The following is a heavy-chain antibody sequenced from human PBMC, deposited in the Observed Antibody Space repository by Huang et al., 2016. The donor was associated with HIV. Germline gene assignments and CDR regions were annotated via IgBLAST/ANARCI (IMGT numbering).Heavy chain of an antibody. CDR3: ATKTAGMDI. CDR2: IKQDESEK. J-gene: IGHJ6*02. Sequence: VESGGRSVQPGGSIKLSCVGSTFTFGAYWMSWVRQPPGKGLEWGANIKQDESEKYYVDSVKGRFNISRDNARKVLLLEMDDLRVEDTAIYFCATKTAGMDIWGQGTTVTVSS. D-gene: IGHD1-7*01. CDR1: TFTFGAYW. V-gene: IGHV3-7*01.